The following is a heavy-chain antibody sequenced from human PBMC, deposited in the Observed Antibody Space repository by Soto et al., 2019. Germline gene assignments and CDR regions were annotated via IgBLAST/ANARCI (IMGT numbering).Heavy chain of an antibody. CDR3: AYGSGSYHPYYNYYYLDV. Sequence: SETLSLTCTVSGGSISSYYWSWIRQPPGKGLEWIGYIYYSGSTNYNPSLKSRVTISVDTSKNQFSLKLSSVTAADTAVYYCAYGSGSYHPYYNYYYLDVWGKGTTVTVSS. D-gene: IGHD3-10*01. CDR2: IYYSGST. CDR1: GGSISSYY. V-gene: IGHV4-59*12. J-gene: IGHJ6*03.